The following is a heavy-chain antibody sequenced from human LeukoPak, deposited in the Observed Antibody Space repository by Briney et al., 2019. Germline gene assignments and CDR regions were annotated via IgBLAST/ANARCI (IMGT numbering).Heavy chain of an antibody. Sequence: SETLSLTCTVSGGSISSYYWSWIRQPPGKGLEWIGYIYYSGSTNYNPSLKSRVTISVDTSKNQFSLKLSSVTAADTAVYYCARAHPLDCTNGVCYPYSVDYWGQGTLVTVSS. CDR1: GGSISSYY. CDR3: ARAHPLDCTNGVCYPYSVDY. J-gene: IGHJ4*02. V-gene: IGHV4-59*01. CDR2: IYYSGST. D-gene: IGHD2-8*01.